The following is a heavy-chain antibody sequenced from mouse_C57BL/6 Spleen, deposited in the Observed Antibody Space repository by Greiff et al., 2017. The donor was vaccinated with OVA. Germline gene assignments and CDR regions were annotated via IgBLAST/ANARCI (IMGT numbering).Heavy chain of an antibody. CDR3: ARETLYSHFDY. CDR1: GFTFSSYA. Sequence: EVKLVESGGGLVKPGGSLKLSCAASGFTFSSYAMSWVRQTPEKRLEWVATISDGGSYTYYPDNVKGRFTISRDNAKNNLYLQMSHLKSEDTAMYYCARETLYSHFDYWGQGTTLTVSS. D-gene: IGHD2-12*01. J-gene: IGHJ2*01. CDR2: ISDGGSYT. V-gene: IGHV5-4*01.